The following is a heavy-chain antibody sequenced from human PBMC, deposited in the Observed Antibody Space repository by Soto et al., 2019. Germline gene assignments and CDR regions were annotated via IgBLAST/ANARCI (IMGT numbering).Heavy chain of an antibody. D-gene: IGHD3-9*01. CDR3: ARYLSPYDILTGSPSKAFDI. CDR2: ISAYNGNT. Sequence: ASVKVSCKASGYTFTSYGISWVRQAPGQGLEWMGWISAYNGNTNYAQKLQGRVTMTTDTSTSTAYMELRSLRSDDTAVYYCARYLSPYDILTGSPSKAFDIRGQGTMVTVSS. V-gene: IGHV1-18*01. J-gene: IGHJ3*02. CDR1: GYTFTSYG.